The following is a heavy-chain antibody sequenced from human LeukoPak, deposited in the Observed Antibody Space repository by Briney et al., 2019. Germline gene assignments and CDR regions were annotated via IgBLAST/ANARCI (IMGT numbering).Heavy chain of an antibody. J-gene: IGHJ4*02. V-gene: IGHV3-49*04. D-gene: IGHD2-15*01. CDR1: GFTFGDYA. CDR3: TLEDDFDY. CDR2: IRSKAYGGTT. Sequence: GGSLRLSCTASGFTFGDYAMSWVRQAPGKGLEWVGFIRSKAYGGTTEYAASVKGRFTISRDDSKSIAYLQMNSLKTEDTAAYYCTLEDDFDYWGQGTLVTVSS.